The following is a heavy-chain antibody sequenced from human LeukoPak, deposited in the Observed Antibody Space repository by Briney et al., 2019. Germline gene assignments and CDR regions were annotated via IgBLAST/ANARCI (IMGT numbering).Heavy chain of an antibody. CDR2: ISNSGST. Sequence: PSNTLSLTCTVSGASISSLYWSWIPQPPGKGPEWIGFISNSGSTDYNPSLKSRVTVSVDTSMNQLSLKLSSVTAADTAVYFCARDSGRAPQRRVQFDYWGQGTLVTVSS. J-gene: IGHJ4*02. CDR3: ARDSGRAPQRRVQFDY. V-gene: IGHV4-59*11. CDR1: GASISSLY. D-gene: IGHD5-24*01.